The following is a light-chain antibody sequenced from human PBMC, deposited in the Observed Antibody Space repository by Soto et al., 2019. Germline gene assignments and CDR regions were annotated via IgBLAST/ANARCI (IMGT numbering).Light chain of an antibody. CDR2: DAS. J-gene: IGKJ5*01. CDR3: QQYNNWPPIT. V-gene: IGKV3-11*01. CDR1: QSVRNY. Sequence: EIVLTQSPATLALSPGERATLSCRASQSVRNYLAWYQQKPGRAPRLLIYDASNRATGIPARFSGSGSGTEFTLTISSLQSEDFAVYYCQQYNNWPPITFGQGTDWRL.